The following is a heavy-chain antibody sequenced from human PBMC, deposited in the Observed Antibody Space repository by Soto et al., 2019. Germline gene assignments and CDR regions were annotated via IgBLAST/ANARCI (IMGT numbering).Heavy chain of an antibody. Sequence: EVQLVESGGGLVQPGGSLRLSCAASGFTFSSYDIHWVRQVTGKGLEWVSAIGAAGDTYYAGSVKGRFTISRENAKNSLYLQMNSLRAGDTAVYYCAREGRGYSYGELDYGGQGTQVTVSS. CDR2: IGAAGDT. V-gene: IGHV3-13*04. CDR3: AREGRGYSYGELDY. CDR1: GFTFSSYD. D-gene: IGHD5-18*01. J-gene: IGHJ4*02.